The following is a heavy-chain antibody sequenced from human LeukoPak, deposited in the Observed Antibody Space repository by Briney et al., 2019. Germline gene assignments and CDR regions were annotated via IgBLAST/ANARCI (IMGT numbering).Heavy chain of an antibody. J-gene: IGHJ4*02. CDR3: ARSGDLGGGFDY. D-gene: IGHD3-10*01. V-gene: IGHV4-31*03. CDR1: GNSISRAGYY. Sequence: SETLSLTCTVSGNSISRAGYYWNWIRQHPGKGLEWIGYIYYNGNTFYNPSLDSRMTMSLDTSKSQFSLKLSSVTAADTAVYYCARSGDLGGGFDYWGQGTLVTVSS. CDR2: IYYNGNT.